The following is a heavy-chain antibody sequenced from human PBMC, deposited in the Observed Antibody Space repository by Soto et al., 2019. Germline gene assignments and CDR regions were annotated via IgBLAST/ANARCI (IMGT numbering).Heavy chain of an antibody. J-gene: IGHJ6*04. Sequence: GASVKVSCKASGFTFTSSAMQWVRQARGQRLERIGWIVVGSGNTNYAQKFQERVTVTRDMSTSTAYMELISLRSEDTAVYFCAAVPILRFLEWLEPLDVWGKGTTVTVSS. CDR2: IVVGSGNT. CDR3: AAVPILRFLEWLEPLDV. V-gene: IGHV1-58*02. D-gene: IGHD3-3*01. CDR1: GFTFTSSA.